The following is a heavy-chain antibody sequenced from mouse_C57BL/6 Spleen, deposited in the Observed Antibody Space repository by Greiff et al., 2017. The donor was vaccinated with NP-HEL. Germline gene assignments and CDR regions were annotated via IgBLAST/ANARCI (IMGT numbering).Heavy chain of an antibody. V-gene: IGHV14-1*01. CDR3: TTYYGSSPRYFDV. Sequence: EVQLVESGAELVRPGASVKLSCTASGFNINDYYMHWVKQRPEQGLEWIGRIDPEDGDTEYAPKFQGKATMTADTSSNTAYLQLSSLTSEDTAVYYCTTYYGSSPRYFDVWGTGTTVTVSS. J-gene: IGHJ1*03. CDR2: IDPEDGDT. CDR1: GFNINDYY. D-gene: IGHD1-1*01.